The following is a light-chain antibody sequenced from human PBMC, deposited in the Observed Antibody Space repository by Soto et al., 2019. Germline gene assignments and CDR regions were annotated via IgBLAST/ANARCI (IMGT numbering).Light chain of an antibody. Sequence: IQLTQSPSSLSASIGDKVTITCRASQSISSWLAWYQQKPEKAPKLLIYTASSLESGVPSRFSGSGSGTDFTLTISSLQPDDFATYYCQQYNSYARTFGQGTKVDI. V-gene: IGKV1-5*03. CDR2: TAS. CDR1: QSISSW. J-gene: IGKJ1*01. CDR3: QQYNSYART.